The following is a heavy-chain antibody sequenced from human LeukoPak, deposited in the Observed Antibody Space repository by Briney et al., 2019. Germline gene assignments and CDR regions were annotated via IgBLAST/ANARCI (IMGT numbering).Heavy chain of an antibody. J-gene: IGHJ4*02. CDR3: ASDIVATSGDF. Sequence: PGGNLSLYCSASAFTFSDYYMSWIRQAQGKGLEGAAYITSSGDDIYYADSVKGRFNVSRDNAKNALFLRMSSLRVEDTATYYCASDIVATSGDFWGQGALVSVSS. V-gene: IGHV3-11*01. D-gene: IGHD5-12*01. CDR1: AFTFSDYY. CDR2: ITSSGDDI.